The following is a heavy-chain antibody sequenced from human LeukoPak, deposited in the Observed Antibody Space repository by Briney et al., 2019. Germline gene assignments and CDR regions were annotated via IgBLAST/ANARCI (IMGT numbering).Heavy chain of an antibody. CDR2: VSAYNGVT. CDR1: GYTFTGYA. J-gene: IGHJ4*02. CDR3: ARVDLYYDSSGYSQAANDY. Sequence: SAKVSCKASGYTFTGYAISWVRQAPGQGLEWMGWVSAYNGVTHYAQNFQGRVTMTTDTPTTTAYMELRSLRSDDAAVYYCARVDLYYDSSGYSQAANDYWGQRTLVTVSS. V-gene: IGHV1-18*01. D-gene: IGHD3-22*01.